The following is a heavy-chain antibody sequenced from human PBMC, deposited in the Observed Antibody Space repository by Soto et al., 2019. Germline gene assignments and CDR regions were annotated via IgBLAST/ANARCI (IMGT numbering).Heavy chain of an antibody. CDR2: ITATGDRT. J-gene: IGHJ4*02. D-gene: IGHD3-22*01. V-gene: IGHV3-23*01. CDR3: ATMNGYFEY. CDR1: GFRFSSYG. Sequence: GGSLRLSCADCGFRFSSYGMSWVRQTPGKGLEWVAAITATGDRTYYADSVTGRFTISRDNSKKTHYLQMTSLRAEDTAMYYCATMNGYFEYWGQGTPVTVSS.